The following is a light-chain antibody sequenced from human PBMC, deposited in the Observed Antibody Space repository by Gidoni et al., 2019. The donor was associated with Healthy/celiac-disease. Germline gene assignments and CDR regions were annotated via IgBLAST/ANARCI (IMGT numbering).Light chain of an antibody. CDR3: QQYGSPLT. V-gene: IGKV3-20*01. J-gene: IGKJ4*01. CDR1: QSVSSSY. Sequence: IVLTQSPGTLSLSPGERATLSCRASQSVSSSYLAWYQQKPGQAPRLLIYGASSRATGIPDRFSGSGSGTDFTLTISRLEPEDSAVYYCQQYGSPLTFGGGTKVEIK. CDR2: GAS.